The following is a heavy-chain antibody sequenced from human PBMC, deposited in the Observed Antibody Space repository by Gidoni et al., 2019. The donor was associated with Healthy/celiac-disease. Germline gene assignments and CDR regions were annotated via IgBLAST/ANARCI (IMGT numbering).Heavy chain of an antibody. Sequence: EVQLVESGGGLVQPGRSLRLSCAASGFPFDDYAMPWVRHAPGKGLEWVSGIRWNSGSIGYADSVKGRFTISRDNAKNSLYLQMNSLRAEDTALYYCAKDGVRDFWSGYRSWLGYNWFDPWGQGTLVTVSS. V-gene: IGHV3-9*01. CDR1: GFPFDDYA. CDR3: AKDGVRDFWSGYRSWLGYNWFDP. J-gene: IGHJ5*02. CDR2: IRWNSGSI. D-gene: IGHD3-3*01.